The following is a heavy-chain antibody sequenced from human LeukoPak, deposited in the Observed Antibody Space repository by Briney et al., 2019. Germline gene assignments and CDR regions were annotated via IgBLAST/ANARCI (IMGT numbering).Heavy chain of an antibody. D-gene: IGHD3-22*01. CDR3: ARGRNYYDSSDYYEGDAFDI. V-gene: IGHV1-46*01. J-gene: IGHJ3*02. CDR1: GYTFTNYY. CDR2: INPSGRST. Sequence: ASVKISCKAPGYTFTNYYMHWVRQAPGQGLEWMGIINPSGRSTTYVQQFQGRVTMTRDMSTSTVYMELSSLRSEDTAVYYCARGRNYYDSSDYYEGDAFDIWGQGTVVTVSS.